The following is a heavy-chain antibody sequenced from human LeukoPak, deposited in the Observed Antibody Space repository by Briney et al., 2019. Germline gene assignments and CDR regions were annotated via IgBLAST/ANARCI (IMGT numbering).Heavy chain of an antibody. CDR3: ARGGSYSGNWFDP. D-gene: IGHD1-26*01. CDR1: EFTFSNYA. CDR2: ISYDGSNT. V-gene: IGHV3-30*04. J-gene: IGHJ5*02. Sequence: PSGGSLRLSCAASEFTFSNYAIHWVRQAPGKGLEWVTVISYDGSNTYYADSVKGRLTISRDNSKNTLYLQMNSLRAEDTAVYYCARGGSYSGNWFDPWGQGTLVTVSS.